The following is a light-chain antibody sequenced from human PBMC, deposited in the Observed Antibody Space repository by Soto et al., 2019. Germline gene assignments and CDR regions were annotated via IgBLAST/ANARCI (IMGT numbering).Light chain of an antibody. CDR1: SSDVGGYNY. CDR2: DVS. CDR3: SSYTSSSTYV. Sequence: QSALTRPASVSGSPGQSITISCTGTSSDVGGYNYVSWYQQHPGNAPKLMIYDVSNRPSGVSNRFSGSKSGNTASLTISGLQAEDEADYYCSSYTSSSTYVFGTGTKVTVL. V-gene: IGLV2-14*01. J-gene: IGLJ1*01.